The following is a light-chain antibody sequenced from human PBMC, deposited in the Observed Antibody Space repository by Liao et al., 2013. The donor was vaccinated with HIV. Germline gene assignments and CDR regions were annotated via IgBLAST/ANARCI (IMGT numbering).Light chain of an antibody. J-gene: IGLJ1*01. CDR1: RLGDKY. Sequence: SYELTQPPSVSVSPGQTVSITCSGDRLGDKYACWYQQKPGQSPVLVIYQDSKRPSGIPERFSGSNSRNTATLTISGTQAKDEADYYCQAWDSSTADYVFGTGTKVTVL. CDR2: QDS. CDR3: QAWDSSTADYV. V-gene: IGLV3-1*01.